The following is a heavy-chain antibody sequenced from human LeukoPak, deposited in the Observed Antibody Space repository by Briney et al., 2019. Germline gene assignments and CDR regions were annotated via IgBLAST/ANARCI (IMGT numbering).Heavy chain of an antibody. V-gene: IGHV5-51*01. CDR2: IYPGDSDT. CDR1: GYSFSSYW. Sequence: GESLQISCQGSGYSFSSYWITWVRQMPGKGLEWMGIIYPGDSDTKYGPSFQGQVTISADRSISTAYLQWSSLKASDTAMYYCARRDYGGKHFDYWGQGTLVTVSS. D-gene: IGHD4-23*01. J-gene: IGHJ4*02. CDR3: ARRDYGGKHFDY.